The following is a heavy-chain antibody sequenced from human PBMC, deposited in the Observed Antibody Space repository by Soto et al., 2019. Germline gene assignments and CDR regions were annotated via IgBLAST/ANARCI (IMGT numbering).Heavy chain of an antibody. CDR3: ARAPGYYGDFFDY. CDR2: INRDGRST. CDR1: GFTFDDYG. V-gene: IGHV3-20*04. Sequence: GGSLRLSCAASGFTFDDYGMSWVRQAPGKGLEWVSGINRDGRSTGYADSMKGRFTISRDNAKNSLYLQMNSLRAEDTALYFCARAPGYYGDFFDYWGQGTLVTVSS. J-gene: IGHJ4*02. D-gene: IGHD4-17*01.